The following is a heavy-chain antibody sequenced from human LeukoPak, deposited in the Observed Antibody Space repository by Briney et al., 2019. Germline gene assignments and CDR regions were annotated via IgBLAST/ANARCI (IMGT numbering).Heavy chain of an antibody. CDR1: GGTFSSYA. CDR3: ARSERMGDSFDY. Sequence: SVKVSCKASGGTFSSYAISWVRQAPGQGLGWMGGIIPIFGTANYAQKFQGRVTITTDESTSTAYMELSSLRSEDTAVYYCARSERMGDSFDYWGQGTLVTVSS. D-gene: IGHD2-8*01. CDR2: IIPIFGTA. V-gene: IGHV1-69*05. J-gene: IGHJ4*02.